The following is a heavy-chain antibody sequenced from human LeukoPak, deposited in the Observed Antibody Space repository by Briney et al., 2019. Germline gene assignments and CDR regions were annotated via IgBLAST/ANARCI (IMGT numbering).Heavy chain of an antibody. CDR1: GGSFSGYY. CDR3: ARSRSLYYYGSGRTEYLDY. CDR2: INHSGST. D-gene: IGHD3-10*01. V-gene: IGHV4-34*01. Sequence: SETLSLTCAVYGGSFSGYYWSWIRQPPGKGLEWIGEINHSGSTNYNPSLKSRVIISVDTSKNQFSLKLSSVTAADTAVYYCARSRSLYYYGSGRTEYLDYWGQGTLVTVSS. J-gene: IGHJ4*02.